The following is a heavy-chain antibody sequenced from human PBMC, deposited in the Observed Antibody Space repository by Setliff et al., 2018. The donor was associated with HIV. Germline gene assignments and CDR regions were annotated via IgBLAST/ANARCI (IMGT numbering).Heavy chain of an antibody. CDR3: ARPHSGRGGGAYFDP. D-gene: IGHD6-19*01. V-gene: IGHV4-39*01. CDR1: GDSITSGHFY. Sequence: SETLSLSCTVSGDSITSGHFYWGWIRQAPGKGLEWIGNILDGRVTFFNPSLRGRVTISVDASKNQVSLNLRSVTAADSAVYHCARPHSGRGGGAYFDPWGQGILVTVSS. CDR2: ILDGRVT. J-gene: IGHJ5*02.